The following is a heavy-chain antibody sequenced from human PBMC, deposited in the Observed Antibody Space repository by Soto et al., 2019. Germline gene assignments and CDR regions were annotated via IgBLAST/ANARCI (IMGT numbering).Heavy chain of an antibody. J-gene: IGHJ4*02. CDR2: IYTSGAT. Sequence: QVQLQESGPRLVKPSETLSLTCSVSGSSFSDFYWSWIRQSARKGLEWIGRIYTSGATSYNPSLKSRVTMSVDTSQTQMSLSVRSVTAADTAVYFCARGGIQLSYAFDYWGPGILVTVSS. V-gene: IGHV4-4*07. CDR1: GSSFSDFY. CDR3: ARGGIQLSYAFDY. D-gene: IGHD1-1*01.